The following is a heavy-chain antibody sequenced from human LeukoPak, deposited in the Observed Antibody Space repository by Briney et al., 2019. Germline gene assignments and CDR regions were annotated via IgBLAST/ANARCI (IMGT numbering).Heavy chain of an antibody. J-gene: IGHJ4*02. CDR3: ARDLRTPSDTNIAIDY. CDR2: IKSDGSSA. CDR1: GFTFSSYW. V-gene: IGHV3-74*01. Sequence: PGGSLTLSCAASGFTFSSYWLHWVRQAPGKGLVWVSRIKSDGSSASYADSVKGRFTISRDNAKNTLYLQMNSLRAEDTAVYYCARDLRTPSDTNIAIDYWGQGTLVTVSS. D-gene: IGHD4-23*01.